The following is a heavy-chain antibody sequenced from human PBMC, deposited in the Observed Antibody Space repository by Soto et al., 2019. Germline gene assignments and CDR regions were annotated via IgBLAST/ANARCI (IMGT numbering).Heavy chain of an antibody. J-gene: IGHJ4*02. Sequence: QIQLVQSGAEMKKPGASVQVSCKPSVYTFPHYVVSWLRQAPGQGREWMGWISADNGNTDYAHKFQGRVDLTTDTSTSTAYMELRGLSPDDTSGYYFARDVPGSGGPYWDYWGQGTLVTVSS. CDR1: VYTFPHYV. V-gene: IGHV1-18*04. CDR3: ARDVPGSGGPYWDY. CDR2: ISADNGNT. D-gene: IGHD6-19*01.